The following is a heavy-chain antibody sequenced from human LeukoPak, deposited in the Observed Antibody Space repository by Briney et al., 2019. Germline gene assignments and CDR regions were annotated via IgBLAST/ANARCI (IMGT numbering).Heavy chain of an antibody. V-gene: IGHV4-39*02. J-gene: IGHJ4*02. D-gene: IGHD3-22*01. CDR2: IYYTGST. CDR1: GGSISSSGYY. CDR3: ARDNSRYYNFDH. Sequence: SETLSLTCAVSGGSISSSGYYWGWIRQPPGTGLEWIGSIYYTGSTYYNPSLKSRVTISADTSNKEFSLKLSSVTAADTAVYFCARDNSRYYNFDHWGQGALVTVSS.